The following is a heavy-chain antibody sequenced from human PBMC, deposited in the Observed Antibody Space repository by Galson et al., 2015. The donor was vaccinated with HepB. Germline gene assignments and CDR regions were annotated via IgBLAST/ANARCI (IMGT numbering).Heavy chain of an antibody. CDR3: ARERGADIAAAVIYWYFDL. CDR2: TYYRSKWYN. V-gene: IGHV6-1*01. CDR1: GDSVSSNSAA. J-gene: IGHJ2*01. D-gene: IGHD6-13*01. Sequence: CAISGDSVSSNSAAWNWIRQSPSRGLEWLGRTYYRSKWYNDYAVSVKSRITINPDTSKNQFSLQLNSVTPEDTAVYYCARERGADIAAAVIYWYFDLWGRGTLVTVSS.